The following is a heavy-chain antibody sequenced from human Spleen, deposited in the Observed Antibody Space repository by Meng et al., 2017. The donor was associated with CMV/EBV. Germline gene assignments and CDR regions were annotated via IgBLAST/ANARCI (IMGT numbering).Heavy chain of an antibody. V-gene: IGHV3-74*01. J-gene: IGHJ6*02. Sequence: GGSLRLSCAASGFTLSSYWMFWVRQAPRKGLVWVSRLKSDGSNTNYADFVKGQFAISRDNAKNTLFLLMNSLRAEDTALYYCAKYVRGDYYYYGMDVWGQGTTVTVSS. CDR1: GFTLSSYW. CDR2: LKSDGSNT. D-gene: IGHD2/OR15-2a*01. CDR3: AKYVRGDYYYYGMDV.